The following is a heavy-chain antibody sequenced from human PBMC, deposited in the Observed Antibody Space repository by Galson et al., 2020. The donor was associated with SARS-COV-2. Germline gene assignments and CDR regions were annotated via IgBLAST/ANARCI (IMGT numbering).Heavy chain of an antibody. CDR2: ISSSSYTI. CDR1: GLTFSSYT. D-gene: IGHD2-15*01. V-gene: IGHV3-48*04. Sequence: GGSLRLSCAASGLTFSSYTLTWVRQAPGKGLEWGSYISSSSYTISYADSVKGRFTISRDNAKNSLFLQMNSLRAEDTAVYYCASRYCSGGTCYLDYWGQGTLVTVSS. CDR3: ASRYCSGGTCYLDY. J-gene: IGHJ4*02.